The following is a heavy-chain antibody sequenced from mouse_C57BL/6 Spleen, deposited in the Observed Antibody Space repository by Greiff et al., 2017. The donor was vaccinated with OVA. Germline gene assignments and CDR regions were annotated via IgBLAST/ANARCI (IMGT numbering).Heavy chain of an antibody. Sequence: EVQLQQSGPVLVKPGASVKMSCKASGYTFTDYYMNWVKQSHGQSLEWIGAINPYNGGTSYNQKFKGKATLTADKASSTAYMELNSLTSEDSAVYYCARFYYDCDCPLDYWGQGTSVTVSS. CDR2: INPYNGGT. V-gene: IGHV1-19*01. CDR1: GYTFTDYY. J-gene: IGHJ4*01. D-gene: IGHD2-4*01. CDR3: ARFYYDCDCPLDY.